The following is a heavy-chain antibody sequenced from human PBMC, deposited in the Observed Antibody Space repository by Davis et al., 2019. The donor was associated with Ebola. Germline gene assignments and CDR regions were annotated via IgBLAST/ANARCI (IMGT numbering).Heavy chain of an antibody. CDR2: ISYDGSNK. V-gene: IGHV3-30-3*01. CDR3: ARAEYYDSSGYSYYGMDV. Sequence: PGGSLRLSCAASGFTFSSYAMHWVRQAPGKGLEWVAVISYDGSNKYYADSVKGRFTISRDNSKNTLYLQMNSLRAEDTAVYYCARAEYYDSSGYSYYGMDVWGQGTTVTVSS. D-gene: IGHD3-22*01. CDR1: GFTFSSYA. J-gene: IGHJ6*02.